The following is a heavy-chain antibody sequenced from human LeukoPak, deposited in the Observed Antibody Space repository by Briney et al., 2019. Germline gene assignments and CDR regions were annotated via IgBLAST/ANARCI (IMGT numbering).Heavy chain of an antibody. J-gene: IGHJ4*02. Sequence: GGSLRLSCAASGFTFSSYGMDWVRQAPGKGLEWVAVIWYDGSNKYYADSVKGRFTISRDNSKNTLYLQMNSLRAEDTAVYYCARAVIAAAGICDYWGQGTLVTVSS. CDR3: ARAVIAAAGICDY. CDR2: IWYDGSNK. V-gene: IGHV3-33*01. CDR1: GFTFSSYG. D-gene: IGHD6-13*01.